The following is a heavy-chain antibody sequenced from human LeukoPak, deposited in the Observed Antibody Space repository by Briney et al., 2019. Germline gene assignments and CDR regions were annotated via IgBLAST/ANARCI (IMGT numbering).Heavy chain of an antibody. J-gene: IGHJ4*02. CDR2: IYHSGST. CDR1: GYSISSGYY. Sequence: SETLSLTCAVSGYSISSGYYWGWIRQPPGKGLEWIGSIYHSGSTSYNPSLKSRVTISVDTSKNQFSLKLSSVTAADTAVYYCASPPYCSSTSCSDYWGQGTLVTVSS. D-gene: IGHD2-2*01. V-gene: IGHV4-38-2*01. CDR3: ASPPYCSSTSCSDY.